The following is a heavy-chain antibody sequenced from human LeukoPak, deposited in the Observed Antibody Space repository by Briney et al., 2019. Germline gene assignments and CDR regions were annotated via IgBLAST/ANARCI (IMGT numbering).Heavy chain of an antibody. CDR1: GFTFSGFG. CDR3: AKDFQWAFDY. J-gene: IGHJ4*02. V-gene: IGHV3-30*02. Sequence: GGSLRLSCAASGFTFSGFGMHWVRQAPGKGLEWVSFAKYGGSDKRYADSVKGRFTISRDDSKNTVFLQVNSLRDEDTAVYYCAKDFQWAFDYWGQGTQVTVSS. CDR2: AKYGGSDK. D-gene: IGHD2-8*01.